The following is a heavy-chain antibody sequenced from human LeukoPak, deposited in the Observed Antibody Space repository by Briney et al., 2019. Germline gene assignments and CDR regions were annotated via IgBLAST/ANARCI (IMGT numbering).Heavy chain of an antibody. Sequence: SESLSLTCTVSGGSISSSSYYWGWIRQPPGKGLEWIGSIYYSGSTYYNPSLKSRVTISVDTSKNQFSLKQSSVTAADTAVYYCASRLGGAMVTPFDYWGQGTLVTVSS. CDR3: ASRLGGAMVTPFDY. V-gene: IGHV4-39*01. CDR2: IYYSGST. CDR1: GGSISSSSYY. D-gene: IGHD5-18*01. J-gene: IGHJ4*02.